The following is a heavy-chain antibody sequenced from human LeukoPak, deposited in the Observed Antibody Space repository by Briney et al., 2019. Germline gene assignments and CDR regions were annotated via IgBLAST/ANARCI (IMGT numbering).Heavy chain of an antibody. V-gene: IGHV3-11*04. CDR2: VTTTGDPV. Sequence: PGGSLKLSCSASGFIFNEFYMSWIRQAPGKGLECISYVTTTGDPVYYTDSVKGRFTISRDNAKNSLFLQMTSLRDEDTAVYYCARLVIDSPSSYYMDVWGNGTTVTVSS. CDR3: ARLVIDSPSSYYMDV. CDR1: GFIFNEFY. J-gene: IGHJ6*03. D-gene: IGHD2-21*01.